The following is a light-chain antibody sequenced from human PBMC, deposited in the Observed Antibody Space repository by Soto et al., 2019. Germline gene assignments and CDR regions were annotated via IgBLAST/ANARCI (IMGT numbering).Light chain of an antibody. CDR2: YAS. V-gene: IGKV1-5*01. J-gene: IGKJ2*01. CDR1: QSISTS. Sequence: DIQMTQSPSTLSASVGDRVTITCRASQSISTSLAWYQQRPGRAPKLLIYYASSLESGVPSRFSGSGSGTHFTLTISGLQPDDVATYYCQQYETYFYTFGQGTKLEIK. CDR3: QQYETYFYT.